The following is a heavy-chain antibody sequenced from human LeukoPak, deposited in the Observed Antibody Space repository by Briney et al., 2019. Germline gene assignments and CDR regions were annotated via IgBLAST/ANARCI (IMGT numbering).Heavy chain of an antibody. CDR2: IYTSGTI. CDR1: GGSMNHYH. J-gene: IGHJ4*02. D-gene: IGHD1-14*01. CDR3: VRESPSRVGFAELTYFFDY. Sequence: SETLPLTCTVSGGSMNHYHWSWIRQPAGRGLEWIGHIYTSGTINYNPSLKSRVTMSIDTSKNQFSLKLNSVTAADTAVYYCVRESPSRVGFAELTYFFDYWGQGTLVTVSS. V-gene: IGHV4-4*07.